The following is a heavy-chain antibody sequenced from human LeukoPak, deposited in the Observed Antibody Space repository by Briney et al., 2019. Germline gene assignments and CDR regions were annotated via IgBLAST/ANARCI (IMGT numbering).Heavy chain of an antibody. D-gene: IGHD1-7*01. CDR1: GYTFTSYD. CDR2: MNPNSGNT. CDR3: ARGTRSFNRKTGSTYYFDY. J-gene: IGHJ4*02. V-gene: IGHV1-8*03. Sequence: ASVKVPCKASGYTFTSYDINWVRQATGQGLEWMGWMNPNSGNTGYPQKFQGRVTITRNTSISTAYMELSSLRSEDTAVYYCARGTRSFNRKTGSTYYFDYWGQGTLVTVSS.